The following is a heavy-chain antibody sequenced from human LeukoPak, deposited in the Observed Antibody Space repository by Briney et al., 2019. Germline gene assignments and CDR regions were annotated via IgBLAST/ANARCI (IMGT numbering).Heavy chain of an antibody. CDR1: GGSISSGSYY. V-gene: IGHV4-61*02. CDR2: IYTSGST. Sequence: SETLSLTCTVSGGSISSGSYYWSWIRQPAGKGLEWIGRIYTSGSTHYNPSLKSRVTMSVDTSKNQFSLKLSSVTAADTAVYYCARAAHSGSLAPFDYWGQGTLVTVSS. CDR3: ARAAHSGSLAPFDY. D-gene: IGHD1-26*01. J-gene: IGHJ4*02.